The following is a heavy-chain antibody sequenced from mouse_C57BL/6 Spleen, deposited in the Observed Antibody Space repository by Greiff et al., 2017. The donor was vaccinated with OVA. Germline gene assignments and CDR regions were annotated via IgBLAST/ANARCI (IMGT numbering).Heavy chain of an antibody. D-gene: IGHD2-2*01. J-gene: IGHJ2*01. CDR3: ARAGVWLRRGYYIDY. Sequence: QVQLQQPGAELVMPGASVKLSCKASGYTFTSYWMHWVKQRPGQGLEWIGEIDPSDSYTNYNQKFKGKSTLTVDKSSSTAYMQLSSLTSEDSAVYYCARAGVWLRRGYYIDYWGQGTTLTVSS. CDR1: GYTFTSYW. V-gene: IGHV1-69*01. CDR2: IDPSDSYT.